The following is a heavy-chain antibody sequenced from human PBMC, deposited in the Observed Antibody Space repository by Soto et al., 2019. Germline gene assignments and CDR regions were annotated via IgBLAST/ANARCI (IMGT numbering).Heavy chain of an antibody. Sequence: QVQLQESGPGLVKPSQTLSLTCTVSGGSISSGGYYWSWIRQHPGKGLEWIGYIYYSGSTYCNPSLKSRVTISVDTSKNQFSLKLSSVTAADTAVYYCARDSRSRFAFDIWGQGTMVTVSS. CDR2: IYYSGST. J-gene: IGHJ3*02. V-gene: IGHV4-31*03. CDR1: GGSISSGGYY. CDR3: ARDSRSRFAFDI.